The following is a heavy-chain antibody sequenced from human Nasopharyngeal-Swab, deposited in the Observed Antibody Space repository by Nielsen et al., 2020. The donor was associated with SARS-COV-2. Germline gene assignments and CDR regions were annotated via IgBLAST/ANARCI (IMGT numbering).Heavy chain of an antibody. CDR3: AKSAGRLLWFGELSPFFDY. V-gene: IGHV3-30*18. Sequence: GGSLRLSCAASGFTFSSYSMHWVRPAPGKGLEWVAVISYDGSNKYYADSVKGRFTISRDNSKNTLYLQMNSLRAEDTAVYYCAKSAGRLLWFGELSPFFDYWGQGTLVTVSS. D-gene: IGHD3-10*01. CDR1: GFTFSSYS. J-gene: IGHJ4*02. CDR2: ISYDGSNK.